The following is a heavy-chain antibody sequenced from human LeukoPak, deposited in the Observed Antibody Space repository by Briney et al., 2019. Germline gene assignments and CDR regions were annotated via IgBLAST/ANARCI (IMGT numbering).Heavy chain of an antibody. CDR3: ARAHGSGRSWYLDY. CDR2: MDYSGNT. D-gene: IGHD3-10*01. CDR1: GVSISRSNDC. V-gene: IGHV4-39*01. J-gene: IGHJ4*02. Sequence: SETLSLTCTVSGVSISRSNDCWGWIRQSPGKGLEWIVTMDYSGNTYYNPSLKSRVTVSVDTSKNQFSLNVNSVTAADTAVYYCARAHGSGRSWYLDYWGQGTLVTVSS.